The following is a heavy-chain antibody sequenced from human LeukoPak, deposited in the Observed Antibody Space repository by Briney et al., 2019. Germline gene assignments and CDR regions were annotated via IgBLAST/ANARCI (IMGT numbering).Heavy chain of an antibody. J-gene: IGHJ5*01. CDR3: ARKGEHYYDSGKVWPAWFDS. CDR1: GGSISRYY. CDR2: IYYSGTI. V-gene: IGHV4-59*01. Sequence: KPSETLSLTCTVSGGSISRYYWSWIRQPPGKGLEWIGYIYYSGTINYNPSLESRVTISVDMSKNQFSLQLTSVTAADTAVYYCARKGEHYYDSGKVWPAWFDSWGQGTPVTVSS. D-gene: IGHD3-10*01.